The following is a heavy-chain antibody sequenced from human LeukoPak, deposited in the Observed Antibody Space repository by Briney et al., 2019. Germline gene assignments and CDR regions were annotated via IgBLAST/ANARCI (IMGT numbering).Heavy chain of an antibody. CDR1: GGSFSGYY. CDR3: ALRSSRYNWNYFDY. Sequence: SETLSLTCAVYGGSFSGYYWSWIRQPPGKELEWIGEINHSGSTNYNPSLKSRVTISVDTSKNQFSLKLSSVTAADTAVYYCALRSSRYNWNYFDYWGQGTLVTVSS. J-gene: IGHJ4*02. CDR2: INHSGST. V-gene: IGHV4-34*01. D-gene: IGHD1-20*01.